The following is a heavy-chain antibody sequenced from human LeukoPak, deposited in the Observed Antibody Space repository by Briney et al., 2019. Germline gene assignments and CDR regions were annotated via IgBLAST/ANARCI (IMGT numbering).Heavy chain of an antibody. CDR2: ISAYNGNT. Sequence: ASVKVSCKASGYTFTSYGISWVRQAPGQGLEWMGWISAYNGNTNHAQKFQGRVTVTTDTSTSTAYMELRSLRSDDTALYYCARVDSSSWRYYFDYWGQGTLVTVSS. V-gene: IGHV1-18*01. J-gene: IGHJ4*02. CDR3: ARVDSSSWRYYFDY. CDR1: GYTFTSYG. D-gene: IGHD6-13*01.